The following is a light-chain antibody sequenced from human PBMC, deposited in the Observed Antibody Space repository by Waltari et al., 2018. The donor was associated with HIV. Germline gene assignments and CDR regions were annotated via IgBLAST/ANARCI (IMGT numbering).Light chain of an antibody. Sequence: QLVLTQSPSASASLGASVTLTCPLSSGHSSYAIAWHQQQPEKGPRYLLKLNSDGSHSKGDGIPDRFSGSSSGAERYLTISSLQSEDEADYYCQTWGTGIWVFGGGTKLTVL. CDR1: SGHSSYA. J-gene: IGLJ3*02. CDR3: QTWGTGIWV. V-gene: IGLV4-69*01. CDR2: LNSDGSH.